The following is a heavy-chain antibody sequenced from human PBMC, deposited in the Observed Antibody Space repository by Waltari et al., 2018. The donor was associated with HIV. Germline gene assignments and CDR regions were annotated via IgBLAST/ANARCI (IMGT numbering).Heavy chain of an antibody. CDR1: SFNFISFC. CDR3: AKDFKSRGLDPSYIDA. Sequence: VRLVESRGGVLQPEGTLRLSCKMSSFNFISFCFPLVRQAPGNGLGWWAFMRYNQSDECYLESVKARFILSRGNSSDTLTLQMSSLRIDDTALYFCAKDFKSRGLDPSYIDAWGPGTLVTVSS. V-gene: IGHV3-30*02. D-gene: IGHD3-9*01. CDR2: MRYNQSDE. J-gene: IGHJ5*02.